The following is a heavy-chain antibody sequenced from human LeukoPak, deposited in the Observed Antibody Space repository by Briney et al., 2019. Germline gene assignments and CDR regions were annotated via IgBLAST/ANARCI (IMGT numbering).Heavy chain of an antibody. V-gene: IGHV1-18*01. CDR1: GYTFTSYG. J-gene: IGHJ4*02. CDR3: AREAYYYDSSGSDY. CDR2: ISAYNGNT. D-gene: IGHD3-22*01. Sequence: GASVKVSCKASGYTFTSYGISWVQQAPGQGLEWMGWISAYNGNTNYAQKLQGRVTMTTDTSTSTAYMELRSLRSDDTAVYYCAREAYYYDSSGSDYWGQGTLVTVSS.